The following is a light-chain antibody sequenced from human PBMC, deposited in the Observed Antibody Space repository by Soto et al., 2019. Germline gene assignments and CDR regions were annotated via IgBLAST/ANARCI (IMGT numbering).Light chain of an antibody. CDR2: EVR. V-gene: IGLV2-14*01. CDR1: SSDIGGYNF. Sequence: QSVLAQPASVSGSPGQSITISCTGTSSDIGGYNFVSWYQQHPGKAPKLIIYEVRNRPSGVSNRFSGSKSGNTASLTISGLQAEDETDYYCSSYTSSNTDVFGTGTKVTVL. J-gene: IGLJ1*01. CDR3: SSYTSSNTDV.